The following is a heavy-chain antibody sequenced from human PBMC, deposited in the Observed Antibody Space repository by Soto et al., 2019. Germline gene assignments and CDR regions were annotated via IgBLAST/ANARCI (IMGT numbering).Heavy chain of an antibody. CDR3: AKSPNPRSSTPSYYGMDV. V-gene: IGHV1-69*02. CDR1: GGSFTSFI. J-gene: IGHJ6*02. D-gene: IGHD2-15*01. CDR2: IIPVLGVE. Sequence: QVQLVQSGAEVKKPGSSVKVSCKASGGSFTSFIVTWVRQAPGQGLEWMGRIIPVLGVEYYAQKFQGRVTITADKSKNTPYMEPRGLRFEDTAVYYCAKSPNPRSSTPSYYGMDVWGLGTTITVSS.